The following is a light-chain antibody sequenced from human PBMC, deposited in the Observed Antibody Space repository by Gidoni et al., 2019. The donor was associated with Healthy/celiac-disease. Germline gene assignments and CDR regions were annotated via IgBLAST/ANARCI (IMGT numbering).Light chain of an antibody. Sequence: DIQLTQSPSFLSASVGDRVTITSRASQGISSSLAWYQQKPGKAPKLLIYAASTLQSGVPSRFSGSGSGTEFTLTITSLQPEDFATYYCQQLNTYPITFGQGTRLEIK. CDR1: QGISSS. CDR2: AAS. V-gene: IGKV1-9*01. CDR3: QQLNTYPIT. J-gene: IGKJ5*01.